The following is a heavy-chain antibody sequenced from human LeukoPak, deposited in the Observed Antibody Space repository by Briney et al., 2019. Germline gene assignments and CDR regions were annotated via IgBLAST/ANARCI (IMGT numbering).Heavy chain of an antibody. Sequence: PSETLSLTCTVSGGSISSSSYYWGWIRQPPGKGLEWIGSIYYSGSTYYNPSLKSRVTISVDTSKNQFSLKLSSVTAADTAVYYCAREPLRTLGYCTNGVCHPTGGDYWGQGTLVTVSS. CDR2: IYYSGST. CDR3: AREPLRTLGYCTNGVCHPTGGDY. V-gene: IGHV4-39*07. D-gene: IGHD2-8*01. J-gene: IGHJ4*02. CDR1: GGSISSSSYY.